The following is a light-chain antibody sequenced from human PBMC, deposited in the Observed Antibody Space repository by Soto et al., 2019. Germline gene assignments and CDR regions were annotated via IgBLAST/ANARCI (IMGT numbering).Light chain of an antibody. CDR1: QSVGSRS. Sequence: VLTQSPDTLSLSPGERATLSCRASQSVGSRSLGWYQQKHGQAPRLIIYAASTRAAGVPARFSGTGSGTEGTITISSLETEDGAVYDGQQRSNSLITFGQGTRLEIK. CDR3: QQRSNSLIT. J-gene: IGKJ5*01. V-gene: IGKV3D-20*02. CDR2: AAS.